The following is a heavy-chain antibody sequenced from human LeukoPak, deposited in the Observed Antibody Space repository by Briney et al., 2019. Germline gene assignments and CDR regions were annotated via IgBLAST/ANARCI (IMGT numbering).Heavy chain of an antibody. Sequence: PGGSLRLSCAASGFTFSSHGMHWVRQAPGKGLVWVAHVSTDGTSTSSVDSVKGRFTISRDNAKNSLYLQMNSLRDEDTAVYYCARSGSGSHYKTNWFDPWGQGTLVTVSS. CDR2: VSTDGTST. CDR3: ARSGSGSHYKTNWFDP. D-gene: IGHD3-10*01. CDR1: GFTFSSHG. J-gene: IGHJ5*02. V-gene: IGHV3-74*01.